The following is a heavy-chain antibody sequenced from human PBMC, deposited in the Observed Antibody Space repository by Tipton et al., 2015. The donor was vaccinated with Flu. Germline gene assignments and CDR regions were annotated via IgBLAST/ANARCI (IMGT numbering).Heavy chain of an antibody. D-gene: IGHD2-15*01. CDR2: TYTNGDT. CDR3: AGDSGAYPLGFDP. Sequence: TLSLTCSVSGIPMRSGIQSWSWIRQSAGKGLEWIGLTYTNGDTTYNPSLKSRFTISIDTSKNQLYLTLTSVTAADTAVYYCAGDSGAYPLGFDPWGRGTLVTVSS. CDR1: GIPMRSGIQS. J-gene: IGHJ5*01. V-gene: IGHV4-61*02.